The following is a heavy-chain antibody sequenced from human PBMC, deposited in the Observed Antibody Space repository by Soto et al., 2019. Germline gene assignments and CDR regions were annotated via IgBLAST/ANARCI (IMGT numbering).Heavy chain of an antibody. Sequence: QVQLQPWGAGLLKPSEPLSLTCAVHGGTFSGYYWSWIRQPPGKGLEWIGEINHSGSTNYNPSLTSRVTISVDTSKNHFSLKLSSVTAADTAVYYCARLPDIVVVPAAKQPDYWGQGTLVTVSS. CDR1: GGTFSGYY. CDR3: ARLPDIVVVPAAKQPDY. J-gene: IGHJ4*02. V-gene: IGHV4-34*01. CDR2: INHSGST. D-gene: IGHD2-2*01.